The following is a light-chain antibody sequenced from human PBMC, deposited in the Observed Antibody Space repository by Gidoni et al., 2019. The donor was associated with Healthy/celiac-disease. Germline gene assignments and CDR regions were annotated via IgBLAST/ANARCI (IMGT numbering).Light chain of an antibody. V-gene: IGLV1-44*01. Sequence: QSVLTPPPSASGTHGQWVTISCSGSSSNIGSNTVNWYQQLPGTAPKLLIYSNNQRPSGVPDRFPGSKSGTSASLAISGLQSEDEADYYCAAWDESLNGYVFGTGTKVTVL. CDR1: SSNIGSNT. CDR2: SNN. J-gene: IGLJ1*01. CDR3: AAWDESLNGYV.